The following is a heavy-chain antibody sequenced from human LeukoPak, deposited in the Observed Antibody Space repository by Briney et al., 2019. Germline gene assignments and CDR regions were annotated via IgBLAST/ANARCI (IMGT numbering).Heavy chain of an antibody. Sequence: ASVKVSCKASGYTFTNYGVTWVRQGPGQGLEWMGWISAHNDNTNYAQKFQGRVTLTTDTSTSTAYMELRSLTSDDTALYYCARAGAAVTMFFDFWGQGTLVTVSS. V-gene: IGHV1-18*01. D-gene: IGHD4-17*01. CDR2: ISAHNDNT. CDR3: ARAGAAVTMFFDF. J-gene: IGHJ4*02. CDR1: GYTFTNYG.